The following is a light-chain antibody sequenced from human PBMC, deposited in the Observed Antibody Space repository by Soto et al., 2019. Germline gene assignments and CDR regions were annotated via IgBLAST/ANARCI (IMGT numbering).Light chain of an antibody. CDR1: QTISSS. CDR2: DAS. J-gene: IGKJ2*01. CDR3: QQYKVYPYT. Sequence: DIQMTQSPSTLSASVGDRVTITCRASQTISSSLAWYQHKPGKAPKLLIFDASTLQTGVPSRFSGSGFGTEFTLTISSLRPDDFATFYCQQYKVYPYTFGQGTRL. V-gene: IGKV1-5*01.